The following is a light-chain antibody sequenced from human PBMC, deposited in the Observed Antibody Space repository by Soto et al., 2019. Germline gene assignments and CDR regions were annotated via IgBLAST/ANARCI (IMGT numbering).Light chain of an antibody. Sequence: QSVLTQRPSVSAAPRQKVTISCSGSSSNIGKSYVSWYQQVPGTVPKLLIYENDKRPSGIPDRFSGSTSGTSATLVITGLQTGDEADYYCAAWDNSLVAVLFGGGTKLTVL. J-gene: IGLJ3*02. CDR1: SSNIGKSY. CDR2: END. V-gene: IGLV1-51*01. CDR3: AAWDNSLVAVL.